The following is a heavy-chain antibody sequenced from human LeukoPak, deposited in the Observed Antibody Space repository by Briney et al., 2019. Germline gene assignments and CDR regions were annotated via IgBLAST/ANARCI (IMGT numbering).Heavy chain of an antibody. V-gene: IGHV1-69*05. D-gene: IGHD6-13*01. J-gene: IGHJ5*02. CDR2: IIPIFGTA. CDR3: ARDLYSSWYLSNWFDP. Sequence: SVKVSCKASGGTFSSYAISWVRQAPGQGLEWMGRIIPIFGTANYAQKFQGRVTITTDESTSTAYMELSSLRSEDTAVYYCARDLYSSWYLSNWFDPWGQGTLVTVSS. CDR1: GGTFSSYA.